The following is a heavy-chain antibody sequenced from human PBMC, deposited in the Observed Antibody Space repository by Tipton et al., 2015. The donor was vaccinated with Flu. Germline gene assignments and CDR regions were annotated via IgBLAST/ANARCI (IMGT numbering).Heavy chain of an antibody. CDR3: ARGSDFWSGYYGD. Sequence: LRLSCTVSGGSISSSSYYWSWIRQPAGKGLEWIGRIYASGSTNYSPSLKSRITISLDTSKNQFSLRLSSVTAADTAVYYCARGSDFWSGYYGDWGQGTLITVSS. D-gene: IGHD3-3*01. CDR1: GGSISSSSYY. J-gene: IGHJ4*02. CDR2: IYASGST. V-gene: IGHV4-61*02.